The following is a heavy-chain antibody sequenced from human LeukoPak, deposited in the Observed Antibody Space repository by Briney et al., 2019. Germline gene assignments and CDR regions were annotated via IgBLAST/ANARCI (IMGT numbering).Heavy chain of an antibody. J-gene: IGHJ3*02. D-gene: IGHD5-18*01. Sequence: SQTLSLTCTVSGGSISSGDYYWSWLREPPGKGLDWTGYIYYSGSTYYNPSLKSRVTISVDTSKNQFSLKLSSVTAADTAVYYCARVQLWYAFDIWGQGTMVTVSS. CDR2: IYYSGST. V-gene: IGHV4-30-4*01. CDR1: GGSISSGDYY. CDR3: ARVQLWYAFDI.